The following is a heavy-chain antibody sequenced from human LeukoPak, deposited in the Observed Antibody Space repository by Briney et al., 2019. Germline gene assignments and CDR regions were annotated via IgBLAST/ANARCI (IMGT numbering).Heavy chain of an antibody. CDR2: FDPEDGET. CDR1: GYTLTELF. D-gene: IGHD1-26*01. J-gene: IGHJ6*02. Sequence: GASVKVSCKVSGYTLTELFMHWVRQAPGKGLEWMGGFDPEDGETIYAQKFQGRVTMTEDTSTDTAYMELSSLRSEDTAVYYCATSSIVGARSYGMDVWGQGTTVTVSS. CDR3: ATSSIVGARSYGMDV. V-gene: IGHV1-24*01.